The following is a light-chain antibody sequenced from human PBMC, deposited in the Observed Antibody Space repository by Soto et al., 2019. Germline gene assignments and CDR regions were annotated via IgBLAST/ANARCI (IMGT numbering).Light chain of an antibody. Sequence: QSALTQPASVSGSPGQSITISCSGASSDVGDYEYVSWYQQHPGKGPKLMIYEVSNRTSGVSNRFSGSKSGNTASLTISGLQAEDETEYFCSSYKRTSRVYVFGTGTKVTVL. CDR2: EVS. V-gene: IGLV2-14*01. J-gene: IGLJ1*01. CDR1: SSDVGDYEY. CDR3: SSYKRTSRVYV.